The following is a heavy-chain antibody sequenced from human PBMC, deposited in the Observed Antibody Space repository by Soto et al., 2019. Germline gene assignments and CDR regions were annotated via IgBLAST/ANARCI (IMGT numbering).Heavy chain of an antibody. D-gene: IGHD6-19*01. CDR3: ARDLTPAIAVAGFVGGFDY. V-gene: IGHV3-33*01. CDR2: IWYDGSNK. J-gene: IGHJ4*02. CDR1: GFTFSSYG. Sequence: QVQLVESGGGVVQPGRSLRLSCAASGFTFSSYGMHWVRQAPGKGLEWVAVIWYDGSNKYYADSVKGRFTISRDNSKNTLYLKMNSLRAEDTAVYYCARDLTPAIAVAGFVGGFDYWGQGTLVTVSS.